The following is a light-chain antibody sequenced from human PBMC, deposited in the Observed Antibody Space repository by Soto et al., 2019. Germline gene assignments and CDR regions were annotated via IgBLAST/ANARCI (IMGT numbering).Light chain of an antibody. Sequence: EIVMTQSPATLSVSPGERATLSCRAGQNIHTNLGGYQQKPRQAPRLLFYGASTGATGLPARCSGSGSGTEFTLTINSLQAEDCVVYYCQQYYNWPRTFGQGTRLEIK. CDR1: QNIHTN. CDR2: GAS. J-gene: IGKJ5*01. CDR3: QQYYNWPRT. V-gene: IGKV3-15*01.